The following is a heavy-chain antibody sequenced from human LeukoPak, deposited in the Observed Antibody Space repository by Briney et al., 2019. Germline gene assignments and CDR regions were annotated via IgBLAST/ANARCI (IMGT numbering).Heavy chain of an antibody. J-gene: IGHJ4*02. CDR2: INPNSGGT. CDR1: GYTFTGYF. CDR3: ARDLSVVVTAIHY. V-gene: IGHV1-2*02. D-gene: IGHD2-21*02. Sequence: ASVKVSCKTSGYTFTGYFIHWVRHAPGQGLEWMGWINPNSGGTNYAQKFQGRVTMTRDTSISTAYMELSRLRSDDTAVYYCARDLSVVVTAIHYWGQGTLVTVSS.